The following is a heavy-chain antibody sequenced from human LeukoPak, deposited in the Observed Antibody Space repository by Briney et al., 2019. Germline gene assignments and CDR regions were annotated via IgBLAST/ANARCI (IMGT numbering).Heavy chain of an antibody. D-gene: IGHD2-15*01. Sequence: GESLKISCKGSGYSFTSYWIGWVRQMPGKGLEWMGIIYPGDSNTRYSPSFQGQVTISADKSISTAYLQWSSLKASDTAMYYCASARGHCSGGSCLTHGYSDYWGQGTLVTVSS. CDR2: IYPGDSNT. J-gene: IGHJ4*02. CDR1: GYSFTSYW. V-gene: IGHV5-51*01. CDR3: ASARGHCSGGSCLTHGYSDY.